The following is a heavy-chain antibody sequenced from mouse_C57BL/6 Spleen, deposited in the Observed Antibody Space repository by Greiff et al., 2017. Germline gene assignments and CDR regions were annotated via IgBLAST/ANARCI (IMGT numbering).Heavy chain of an antibody. D-gene: IGHD1-3*01. V-gene: IGHV1-19*01. J-gene: IGHJ4*01. Sequence: EVQLQQSGPVLVKPGASVKMSCKASGYTFTDYYMNWVKQSHGKSLEWIGVINPYNGGTSYNQKFKGKATLTVDKSSSTAYMELNSLTSEDSAVYYCARWGIKDAMDYWGQGTSVTVSS. CDR2: INPYNGGT. CDR3: ARWGIKDAMDY. CDR1: GYTFTDYY.